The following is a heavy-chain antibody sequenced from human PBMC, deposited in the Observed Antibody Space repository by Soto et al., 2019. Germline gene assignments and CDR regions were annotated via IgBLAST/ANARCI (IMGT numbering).Heavy chain of an antibody. Sequence: GSLRLSCAASGFTFSDYYMSWIRQGPGKGLEWVSYISSSGSYTNYADSVKGRFTISRDNAKNSLYLQMNSLRAEDTAVYYCAREVALRFLEWFPPYGMDVWGQGTTVTVSS. CDR1: GFTFSDYY. CDR2: ISSSGSYT. V-gene: IGHV3-11*06. D-gene: IGHD3-3*01. CDR3: AREVALRFLEWFPPYGMDV. J-gene: IGHJ6*02.